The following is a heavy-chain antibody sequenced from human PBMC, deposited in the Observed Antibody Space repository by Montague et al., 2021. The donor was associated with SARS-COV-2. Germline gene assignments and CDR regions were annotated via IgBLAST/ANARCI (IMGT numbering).Heavy chain of an antibody. V-gene: IGHV4-38-2*02. D-gene: IGHD3-3*01. CDR1: GYSISSGYY. J-gene: IGHJ4*02. Sequence: SETLSLTCTVSGYSISSGYYWGWIRQPPGKGLEWIGSIYHSGSTCYNPSLKSRVTISVDTSKNQFSLKLSSVTAADTAVYYCARDVRYYDFWSGRAQTSPDYWGQGTLVTVSS. CDR2: IYHSGST. CDR3: ARDVRYYDFWSGRAQTSPDY.